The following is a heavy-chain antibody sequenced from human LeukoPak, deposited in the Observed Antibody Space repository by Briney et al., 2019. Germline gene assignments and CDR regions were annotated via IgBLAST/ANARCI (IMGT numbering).Heavy chain of an antibody. CDR3: ARDHNSWSYRFDY. J-gene: IGHJ4*02. V-gene: IGHV4-59*01. D-gene: IGHD3-10*01. CDR2: IYNNGNT. CDR1: GGSISSYH. Sequence: ASETLSLTCTVSGGSISSYHWSWIRQPPGKGLEWIGYIYNNGNTYYNPSLKSRVTMSVDTSKNHFSLRLSSVTTADTAVYYCARDHNSWSYRFDYWGQGTLVTVSS.